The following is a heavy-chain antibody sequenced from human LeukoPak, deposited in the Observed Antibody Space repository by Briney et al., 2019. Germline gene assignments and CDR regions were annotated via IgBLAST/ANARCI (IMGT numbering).Heavy chain of an antibody. CDR1: GGTFSSYA. CDR3: ARGVSQQLARGYYFDY. J-gene: IGHJ4*02. D-gene: IGHD6-13*01. V-gene: IGHV1-69*05. Sequence: ASVKVSCKASGGTFSSYAISWVRQAPGQGLEWMGGIIPIFGTANYAQKFQGRVTITTDESTSTAYMELSSLRSEDTAVYYCARGVSQQLARGYYFDYWGQGTLVTVSS. CDR2: IIPIFGTA.